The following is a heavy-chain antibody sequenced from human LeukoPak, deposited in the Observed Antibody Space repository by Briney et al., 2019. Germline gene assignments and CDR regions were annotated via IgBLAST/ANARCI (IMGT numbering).Heavy chain of an antibody. J-gene: IGHJ4*02. CDR1: GFTFSSYW. Sequence: PGGSLRLSCAASGFTFSSYWMHWVRQAPGKGLEWVSLIYSGGSTYYADSVKGRFTISRDNSKNTLYLQMNSLRAEDTAVYYCARRAGGYSHPYDYWGQGTLVTVSS. V-gene: IGHV3-53*01. CDR3: ARRAGGYSHPYDY. CDR2: IYSGGST. D-gene: IGHD4-23*01.